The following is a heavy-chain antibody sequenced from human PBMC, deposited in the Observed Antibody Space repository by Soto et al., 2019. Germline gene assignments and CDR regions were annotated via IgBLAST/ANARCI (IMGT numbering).Heavy chain of an antibody. J-gene: IGHJ4*02. Sequence: QVQLVQSGAEVKKPGSSVKVSCKASGGTFSSYAISWVRQAPGQVLEWMGGIIPIFGTANYAQKFQGRVTITADESTSTAYMELSSLRSEDTAVYYCARRINDYGDYYFDYWGQGTLVTVSS. CDR3: ARRINDYGDYYFDY. V-gene: IGHV1-69*01. D-gene: IGHD4-17*01. CDR1: GGTFSSYA. CDR2: IIPIFGTA.